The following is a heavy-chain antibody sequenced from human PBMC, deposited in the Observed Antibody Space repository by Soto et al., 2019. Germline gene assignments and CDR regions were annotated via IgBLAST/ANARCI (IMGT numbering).Heavy chain of an antibody. V-gene: IGHV3-30*18. J-gene: IGHJ6*02. CDR2: ISYDGSNK. Sequence: QVQLVESGGGVVQPGRSLRLSCAASGFTFSSYGMHWVRQAPGKGLEWVAVISYDGSNKYYADSVKGRFTISRDNSKNTLYLQMYSLRAEDTAVYYCAKDDPRGGGYDPYGMDVWGQGTTVTVSS. CDR3: AKDDPRGGGYDPYGMDV. D-gene: IGHD5-12*01. CDR1: GFTFSSYG.